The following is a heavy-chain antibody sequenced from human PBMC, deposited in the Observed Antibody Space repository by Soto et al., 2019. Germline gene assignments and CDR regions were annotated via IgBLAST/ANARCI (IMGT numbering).Heavy chain of an antibody. Sequence: EVQLLESGGGLVQPGESLRLSCAASGFTFGSFAMSWVRQAPGKGLEWFSAVTGSGGRTYHADSLKGRFTISRDNSENRLYLQMNSLRVEDTAVYYCAKGSASGSPYYFAHWGQGTLVTVSS. CDR2: VTGSGGRT. D-gene: IGHD6-25*01. V-gene: IGHV3-23*01. CDR1: GFTFGSFA. CDR3: AKGSASGSPYYFAH. J-gene: IGHJ4*02.